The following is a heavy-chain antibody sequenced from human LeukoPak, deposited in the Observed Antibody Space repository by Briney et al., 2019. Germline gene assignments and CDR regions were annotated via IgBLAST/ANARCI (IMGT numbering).Heavy chain of an antibody. J-gene: IGHJ3*02. CDR1: GFTFSSYW. Sequence: GGSLRLSCAASGFTFSSYWMNWARQAPGKGLEWVASINHNGNVNYYVDSVKGRFTISRDNAKNSLYLQMNSLRAEDTAVYYCARQYCSGGSCHDAFDIWGQGTMVTVSS. V-gene: IGHV3-7*01. D-gene: IGHD2-15*01. CDR2: INHNGNVN. CDR3: ARQYCSGGSCHDAFDI.